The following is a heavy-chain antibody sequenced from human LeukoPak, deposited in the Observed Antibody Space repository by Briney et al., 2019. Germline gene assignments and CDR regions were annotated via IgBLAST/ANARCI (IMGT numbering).Heavy chain of an antibody. CDR1: GFTFSSYE. CDR3: ARDIPSDYYDSSGYPSVAFDL. Sequence: GGSLRLSCAASGFTFSSYEMNWVRQAPGKGLEWVSYISSSGSTIYYADSVKGRFTISRDNTKNSLYLQMNSLRAEDTAVYYCARDIPSDYYDSSGYPSVAFDLWGRGTLVTVSS. D-gene: IGHD3-22*01. CDR2: ISSSGSTI. V-gene: IGHV3-48*03. J-gene: IGHJ2*01.